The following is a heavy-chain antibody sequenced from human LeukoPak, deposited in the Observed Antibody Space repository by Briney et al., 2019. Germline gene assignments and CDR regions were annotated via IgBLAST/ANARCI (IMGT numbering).Heavy chain of an antibody. Sequence: ASVKVSCKASGCTFTGYYMHWVRQAPGQGLEWMGWISAYNGNTNYAQKLQGRVTMTTDTSTSTAYMELRSLRSDDTAVYYCARGHDFWSGCFDYSGQGTLVTVSS. CDR1: GCTFTGYY. CDR3: ARGHDFWSGCFDY. J-gene: IGHJ4*02. D-gene: IGHD3-3*01. CDR2: ISAYNGNT. V-gene: IGHV1-18*04.